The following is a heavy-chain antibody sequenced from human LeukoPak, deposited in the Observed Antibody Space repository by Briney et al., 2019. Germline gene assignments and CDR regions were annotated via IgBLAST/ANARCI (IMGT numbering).Heavy chain of an antibody. V-gene: IGHV1-2*02. J-gene: IGHJ4*02. CDR1: GYTFTGYY. D-gene: IGHD6-25*01. Sequence: ASVKVSCKASGYTFTGYYMHWVRQAPGQGLEWMGWVNPNSGGTNYAQKFQGRVTMTRDTSISTAYMELSRLRSDDTAVYYCARSSDRPTQADFGYWGQGTLVTVSS. CDR2: VNPNSGGT. CDR3: ARSSDRPTQADFGY.